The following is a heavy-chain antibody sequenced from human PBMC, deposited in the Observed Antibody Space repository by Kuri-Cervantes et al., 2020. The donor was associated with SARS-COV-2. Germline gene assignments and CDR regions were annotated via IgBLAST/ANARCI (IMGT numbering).Heavy chain of an antibody. D-gene: IGHD6-25*01. CDR1: GGSISSYY. Sequence: ESLKISCTVSGGSISSYYWSWIRQPAGKGLEWIGRIYTSGSTNYNPSLKSRVTMSVDSSENQFSLKLSSVTAADTAVYYCARATTRPTIAAAGYFDSWGQGILVTVSS. CDR2: IYTSGST. V-gene: IGHV4-4*07. J-gene: IGHJ4*02. CDR3: ARATTRPTIAAAGYFDS.